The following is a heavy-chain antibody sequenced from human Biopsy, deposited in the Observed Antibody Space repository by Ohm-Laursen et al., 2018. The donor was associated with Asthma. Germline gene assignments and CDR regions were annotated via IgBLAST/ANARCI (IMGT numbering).Heavy chain of an antibody. V-gene: IGHV1-69*05. J-gene: IGHJ3*02. D-gene: IGHD3-9*01. Sequence: GASVKVSCKASGGTFSRYAISWVRQAPGQGLEWMGGIIPIFGTSNYAQKFQGRVTITRDTSASTAYMDLSSLRSEDTAVYYCARTYYDFLTGQVNDAFAIWGQGTMVTVSS. CDR2: IIPIFGTS. CDR3: ARTYYDFLTGQVNDAFAI. CDR1: GGTFSRYA.